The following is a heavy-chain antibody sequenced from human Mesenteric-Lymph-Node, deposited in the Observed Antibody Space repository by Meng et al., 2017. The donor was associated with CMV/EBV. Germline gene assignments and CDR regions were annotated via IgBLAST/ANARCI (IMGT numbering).Heavy chain of an antibody. Sequence: HEPSPEMVKPSETLSLPCIVSGVSVTSGAYHWSWIRQSPGKGLEWIGYIYGTGITIYNPSLKSRVTILLETSKNQFSLKLNSVTTADTAVYYCAKSRSSTPGIVDDWGQGTLVTVSS. J-gene: IGHJ4*02. CDR1: GVSVTSGAYH. D-gene: IGHD2/OR15-2a*01. CDR2: IYGTGIT. CDR3: AKSRSSTPGIVDD. V-gene: IGHV4-61*08.